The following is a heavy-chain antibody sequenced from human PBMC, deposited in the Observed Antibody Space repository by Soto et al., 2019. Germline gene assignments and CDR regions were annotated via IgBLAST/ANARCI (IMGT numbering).Heavy chain of an antibody. CDR2: INHSGST. V-gene: IGHV4-34*01. CDR1: GGSFSGYY. J-gene: IGHJ3*02. Sequence: QVQLQQWGAGLLKPSETLSLTCAVYGGSFSGYYWSWIRQPPGKGLEWIGEINHSGSTNYNPSLKCRVTISVDTSKNQFSLKLSSVTAADTAVYYCARSGHCSGGSCYRDAFDIWGQGTMVTVSS. CDR3: ARSGHCSGGSCYRDAFDI. D-gene: IGHD2-15*01.